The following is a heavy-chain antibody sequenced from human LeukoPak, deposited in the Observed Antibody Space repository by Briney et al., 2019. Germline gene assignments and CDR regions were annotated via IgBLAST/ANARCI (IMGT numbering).Heavy chain of an antibody. V-gene: IGHV3-23*01. J-gene: IGHJ4*02. CDR1: GFTFSSYA. CDR2: ISGSGGST. D-gene: IGHD6-19*01. Sequence: GGSLRLSCAASGFTFSSYAMSWVRQAPGKGLEWVSAISGSGGSTYYADSVKGRFTISRDDSKNTLYLQMNSLRAEDTAVYYCAKAYYSSGWFPGDYWGQGTLVTVSS. CDR3: AKAYYSSGWFPGDY.